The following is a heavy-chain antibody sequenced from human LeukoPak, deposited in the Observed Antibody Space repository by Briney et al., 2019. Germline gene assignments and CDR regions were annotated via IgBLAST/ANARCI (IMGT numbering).Heavy chain of an antibody. CDR2: IYSSGST. Sequence: PSQTPSLACTVSGGSISSETYYWTRVRQPAGKGLEWIGRIYSSGSTSYNPSLKSRVTISVDTSKNQFFLELNSVTASDTAVYYCARGGRGFDPWGQGTLVTVSS. CDR1: GGSISSETYY. J-gene: IGHJ5*02. CDR3: ARGGRGFDP. V-gene: IGHV4-61*02.